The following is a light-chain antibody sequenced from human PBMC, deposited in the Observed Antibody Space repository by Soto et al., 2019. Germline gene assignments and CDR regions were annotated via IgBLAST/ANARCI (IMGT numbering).Light chain of an antibody. J-gene: IGKJ1*01. Sequence: IVLTQSPATLSFSPGKRATLSWRASQNISNYLIWYQQKPGQAPRLLIYGASSRATGIPDRFSGSGSGTDFTLTISRLEPEDFAVYYCQQYGSSPWTFGQGTKVDIK. CDR3: QQYGSSPWT. CDR2: GAS. V-gene: IGKV3-20*01. CDR1: QNISNY.